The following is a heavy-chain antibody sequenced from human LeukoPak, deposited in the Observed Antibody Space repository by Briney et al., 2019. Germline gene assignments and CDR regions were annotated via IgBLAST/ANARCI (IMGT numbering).Heavy chain of an antibody. D-gene: IGHD3-22*01. J-gene: IGHJ4*02. CDR1: GYTFTSYY. V-gene: IGHV1-46*01. Sequence: ASVKVSCKASGYTFTSYYMHWVRQAPGQGLEWMGIINPSGGSTSYAQKFQGRVTMTRDMSTSTVYMELSSLRSEDTAVYYCARGLWPVYDSSGYYYGYWGQGTLVTVSS. CDR3: ARGLWPVYDSSGYYYGY. CDR2: INPSGGST.